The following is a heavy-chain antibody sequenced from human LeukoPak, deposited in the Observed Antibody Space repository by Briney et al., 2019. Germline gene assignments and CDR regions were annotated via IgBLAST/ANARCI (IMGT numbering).Heavy chain of an antibody. CDR2: ISYGGINK. V-gene: IGHV3-30*04. CDR1: GFTFSNYA. J-gene: IGHJ6*04. Sequence: GRSLRLSCAASGFTFSNYAMHWVRQAPGKGLEWVAVISYGGINKYYADSVKGRFTISRDNSKNTLYLQMNSLRAEDTAVYYCARDPHYDILTGYSLYGMDVWGKGTTVTVSS. D-gene: IGHD3-9*01. CDR3: ARDPHYDILTGYSLYGMDV.